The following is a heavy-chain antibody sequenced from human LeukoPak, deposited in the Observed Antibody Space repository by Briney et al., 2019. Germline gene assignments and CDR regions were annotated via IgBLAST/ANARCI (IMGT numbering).Heavy chain of an antibody. D-gene: IGHD2-21*01. CDR1: GFTFSSYA. CDR3: AKDLHIWDAFDI. V-gene: IGHV3-23*01. Sequence: GGSLRLSCPASGFTFSSYAMSRVRQAPGKGLEWVSAISGSGGSTYYADSVKGRFTISRDNSKNTLYLQMNSLRAEDTAVYYCAKDLHIWDAFDIWGQGTMVTVSS. J-gene: IGHJ3*02. CDR2: ISGSGGST.